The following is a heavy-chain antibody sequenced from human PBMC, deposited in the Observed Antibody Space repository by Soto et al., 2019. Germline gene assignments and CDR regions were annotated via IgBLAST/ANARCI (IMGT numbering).Heavy chain of an antibody. CDR3: AKDPDCSGGSCYGYAFDI. Sequence: GGSLGLSCAASEFTFSSYSMSWVRQAPGKGLEWVSAISGSGGSTYYADSVKGRFTISRDNSKNTLYLQMNSLRAEDTAVYYCAKDPDCSGGSCYGYAFDIWGQGTMVTVSS. CDR1: EFTFSSYS. D-gene: IGHD2-15*01. CDR2: ISGSGGST. V-gene: IGHV3-23*01. J-gene: IGHJ3*02.